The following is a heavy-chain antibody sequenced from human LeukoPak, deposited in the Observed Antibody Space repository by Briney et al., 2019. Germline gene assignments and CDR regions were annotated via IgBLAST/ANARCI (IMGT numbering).Heavy chain of an antibody. CDR3: ARDPPFRSGWSQNLFDH. J-gene: IGHJ4*02. CDR1: GLSFGDFA. V-gene: IGHV3-30*04. D-gene: IGHD6-19*01. Sequence: GGSLRLSCAPSGLSFGDFAMHWVRQAPGKGLEWVALISYDGGNIYYADSVRGRFTISRDNSKNMLFLHMNSLRPEDTAVYYCARDPPFRSGWSQNLFDHWGQGTLVTVSS. CDR2: ISYDGGNI.